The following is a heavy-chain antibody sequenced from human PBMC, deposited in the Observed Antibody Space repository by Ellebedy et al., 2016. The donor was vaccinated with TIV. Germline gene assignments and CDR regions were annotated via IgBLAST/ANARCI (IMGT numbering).Heavy chain of an antibody. J-gene: IGHJ4*02. CDR1: GGSISSYY. Sequence: MPSETLSLTCTVSGGSISSYYWSWIRQPPGKGLEWIGYIYNSGSTNYNPSLKSRVTISVDTPKNQFSLKLSSVTAADTAVYYCARSQGYKFDHWGQGTLVTVPS. CDR3: ARSQGYKFDH. V-gene: IGHV4-59*08. D-gene: IGHD5-24*01. CDR2: IYNSGST.